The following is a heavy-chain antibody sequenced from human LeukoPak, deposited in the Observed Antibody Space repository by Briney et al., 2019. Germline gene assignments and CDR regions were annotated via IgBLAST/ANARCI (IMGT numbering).Heavy chain of an antibody. Sequence: GGSLRLSCTASGFTFGDYAMSWFRQAPGKGLEWVGFIRSKAYGGTTEYAASVKGRFTISRDDYKSIAYLQMNSLKTEDTAVYYCTRQVRGVIYYYYYMDVWGKGTTVTVSS. CDR2: IRSKAYGGTT. D-gene: IGHD3-10*01. J-gene: IGHJ6*03. CDR3: TRQVRGVIYYYYYMDV. CDR1: GFTFGDYA. V-gene: IGHV3-49*03.